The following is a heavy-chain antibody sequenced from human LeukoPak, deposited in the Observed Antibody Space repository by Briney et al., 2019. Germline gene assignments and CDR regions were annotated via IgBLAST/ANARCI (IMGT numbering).Heavy chain of an antibody. CDR2: IYPGDSDT. V-gene: IGHV5-51*01. Sequence: GESLRISCKGSGYTFSSYWIGWVRQMPGKGLECMGIIYPGDSDTRYSPSLQGQVTISVDTSIGTAYLQWSSLKASDTAIYYCARQNDFWLDYWGQGTLVTVSS. CDR3: ARQNDFWLDY. J-gene: IGHJ4*02. D-gene: IGHD3-3*01. CDR1: GYTFSSYW.